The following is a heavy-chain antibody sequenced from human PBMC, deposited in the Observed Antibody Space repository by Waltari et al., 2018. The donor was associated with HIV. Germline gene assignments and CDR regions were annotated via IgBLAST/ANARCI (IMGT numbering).Heavy chain of an antibody. V-gene: IGHV3-74*01. CDR3: ARDLSGYSDY. CDR2: IDEYGGIT. J-gene: IGHJ4*02. Sequence: DVLLVDFGGGLVQPVGSLSLSCADCGFTFGTYWMHWVRQAPGKGLVWVSRIDEYGGITNYADSVEGRFTISRDNAKNTLYLQMNNLRAEDTATYYCARDLSGYSDYWGQGTLVTVSS. CDR1: GFTFGTYW. D-gene: IGHD3-3*01.